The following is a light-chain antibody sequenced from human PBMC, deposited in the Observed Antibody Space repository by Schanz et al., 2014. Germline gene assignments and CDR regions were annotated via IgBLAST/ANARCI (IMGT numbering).Light chain of an antibody. CDR1: SSDVGGFNS. J-gene: IGLJ2*01. CDR3: CSYAGRSLI. CDR2: EVS. V-gene: IGLV2-8*01. Sequence: QSALTQPPSASGSPGQSVTISCTGTSSDVGGFNSVAWYQQHPGKAPKLMIHEVSKRPSGVPDRFSGSKSGNTASLTVSGLQAEDEADYYCCSYAGRSLIFGGGTKLTVL.